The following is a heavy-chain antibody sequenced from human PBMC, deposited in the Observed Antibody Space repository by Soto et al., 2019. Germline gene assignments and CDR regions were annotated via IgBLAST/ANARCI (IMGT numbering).Heavy chain of an antibody. D-gene: IGHD6-13*01. CDR1: GGSITSNSYF. CDR2: IFHSGST. J-gene: IGHJ4*02. V-gene: IGHV4-39*01. Sequence: QVQLQESGPGLVKPSETLSLTCTVSGGSITSNSYFWGWIRQPPGKGLEWIGSIFHSGSTYYTPSLKSRVTISVDTSKNQFSLKLSSVTAADTAVYYCARRSREAIAAGFLDYWGQGNLVTVSS. CDR3: ARRSREAIAAGFLDY.